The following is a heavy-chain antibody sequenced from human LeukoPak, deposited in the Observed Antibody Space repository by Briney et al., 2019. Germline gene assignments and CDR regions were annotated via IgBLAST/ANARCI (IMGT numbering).Heavy chain of an antibody. CDR1: GGSVSSGNYY. Sequence: SETLSLTCTVAGGSVSSGNYYWNWIRQPPGKGLEWIGLIYYSGTTNYNPSLKSRVTISVDTAKNQFSLTLCSVTAADTAVYYWAIAYGDWGQGTLVTVSS. D-gene: IGHD4-17*01. J-gene: IGHJ4*02. CDR3: AIAYGD. CDR2: IYYSGTT. V-gene: IGHV4-61*01.